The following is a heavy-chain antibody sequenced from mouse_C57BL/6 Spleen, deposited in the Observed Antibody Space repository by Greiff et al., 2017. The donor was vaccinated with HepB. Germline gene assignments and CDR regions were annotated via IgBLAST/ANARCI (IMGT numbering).Heavy chain of an antibody. CDR2: ISSGGDYI. V-gene: IGHV5-9-1*02. D-gene: IGHD1-1*01. CDR3: TKYGSSSWFAY. J-gene: IGHJ3*01. Sequence: EVKLMESGEGLVKPGGSLKLSCAASGFTFSSYAMSWVRQTPEKRLEWVAYISSGGDYIYYADTVKGRFTISRDNARNTLYLQMSSLKSEDTAMYYCTKYGSSSWFAYWGQGTLVTVSA. CDR1: GFTFSSYA.